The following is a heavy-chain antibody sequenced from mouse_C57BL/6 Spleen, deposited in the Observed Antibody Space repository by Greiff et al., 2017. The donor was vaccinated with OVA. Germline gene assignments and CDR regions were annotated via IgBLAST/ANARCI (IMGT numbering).Heavy chain of an antibody. V-gene: IGHV1-82*01. CDR2: IYPGDGDT. J-gene: IGHJ4*01. D-gene: IGHD1-1*01. Sequence: QVQLQQSGPELVKPGASVKISCKASGYAFSSSWMNWVKQRPGKGLEWIGRIYPGDGDTNYNGKFKGKATLTADKSSSTAYMQLSSLTSEDSAVYFCARVVPNYYAMDYWGQGTSVTVSS. CDR1: GYAFSSSW. CDR3: ARVVPNYYAMDY.